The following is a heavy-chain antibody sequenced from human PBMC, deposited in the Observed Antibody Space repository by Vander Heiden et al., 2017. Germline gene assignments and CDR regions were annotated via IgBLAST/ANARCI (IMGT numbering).Heavy chain of an antibody. J-gene: IGHJ4*02. CDR1: DGSISSTSYY. V-gene: IGHV4-39*01. D-gene: IGHD3-9*01. Sequence: QLLLQESDPGLVKPSRTLSRTCTGADGSISSTSYYWGWIRQPAGKVLGWIGTIFYSGQSYYNAALKSRITMSIDTSKNQISLKVRYMTAADTAVYYCARQVHFPYFEVWSQGTLVTVSS. CDR2: IFYSGQS. CDR3: ARQVHFPYFEV.